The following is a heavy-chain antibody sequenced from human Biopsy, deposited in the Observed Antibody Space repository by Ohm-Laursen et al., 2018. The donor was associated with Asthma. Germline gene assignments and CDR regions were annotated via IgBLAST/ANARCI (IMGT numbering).Heavy chain of an antibody. CDR3: ARKAGSCISRTCYSLDF. D-gene: IGHD2-2*01. Sequence: SVKVSCKSLGGTFSTYVIGWVRQAPGQGLEWMGGINSVFGTTTYPQKFQDRVTITADDSTSTVYMELSSLRSEDTAVYYYARKAGSCISRTCYSLDFWGQGTLVTVSS. CDR2: INSVFGTT. CDR1: GGTFSTYV. V-gene: IGHV1-69*13. J-gene: IGHJ4*02.